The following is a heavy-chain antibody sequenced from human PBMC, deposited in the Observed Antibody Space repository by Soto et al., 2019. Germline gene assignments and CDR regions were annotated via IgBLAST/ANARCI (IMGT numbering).Heavy chain of an antibody. CDR1: GDSISDYY. CDR2: VSHTGST. V-gene: IGHV4-59*01. CDR3: ARVSPHGRYYYALDI. J-gene: IGHJ3*02. D-gene: IGHD1-26*01. Sequence: SETLSLTCTVSGDSISDYYWTWIRQSPGKGLEWIGYVSHTGSTKYNPSLETRVTISLGTSKNQFSLELTSVTAADTAVYSCARVSPHGRYYYALDIWGQGTMVTVS.